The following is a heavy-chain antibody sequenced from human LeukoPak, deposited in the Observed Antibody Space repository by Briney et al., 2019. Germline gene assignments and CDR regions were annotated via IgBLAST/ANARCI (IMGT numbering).Heavy chain of an antibody. D-gene: IGHD3-16*02. V-gene: IGHV3-74*01. J-gene: IGHJ4*02. Sequence: GGSLRLSCAASGFTFSSYWMHWVRQAPGKGLVWVSRINSDGSSTSYADSVKGRFTISRDNATNTLYLQMNSLRAEDRAVYYCARDRYDYVWGSYRYTFDYWGQGTLVTVSS. CDR3: ARDRYDYVWGSYRYTFDY. CDR2: INSDGSST. CDR1: GFTFSSYW.